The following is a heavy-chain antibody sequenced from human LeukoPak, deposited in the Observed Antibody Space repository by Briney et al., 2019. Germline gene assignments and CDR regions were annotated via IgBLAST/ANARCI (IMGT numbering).Heavy chain of an antibody. V-gene: IGHV3-33*01. D-gene: IGHD6-19*01. CDR3: ARDWEVAGTVLSWYFDL. J-gene: IGHJ2*01. CDR1: GFSFRSYG. CDR2: IWYDGSNK. Sequence: PGRSLRLSCAASGFSFRSYGMHWVRQAPGKGLEWVAVIWYDGSNKYYADSVKGRFTISRDNSKNTLYLQMNGLRAEDTAVYYCARDWEVAGTVLSWYFDLWGRGTLVTVSS.